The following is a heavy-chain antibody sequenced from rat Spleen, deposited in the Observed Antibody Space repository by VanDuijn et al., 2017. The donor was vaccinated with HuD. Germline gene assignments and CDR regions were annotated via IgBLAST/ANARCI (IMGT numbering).Heavy chain of an antibody. J-gene: IGHJ2*01. D-gene: IGHD2-1*01. CDR2: ITNTGGST. CDR3: ARTTYDYFDY. CDR1: GFTFSDYN. Sequence: EVQLVESGGGLVQPGRSLKLSCAASGFTFSDYNMAWVRQAPKKGLEWVASITNTGGSTYYGDSVKGRFTISRDNAKSTLYLQMNSLRSEDTATYYGARTTYDYFDYWGQGVMVTVSS. V-gene: IGHV5-22*01.